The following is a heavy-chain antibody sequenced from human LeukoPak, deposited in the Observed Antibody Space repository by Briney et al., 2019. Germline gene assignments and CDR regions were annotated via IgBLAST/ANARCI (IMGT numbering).Heavy chain of an antibody. CDR3: ARHGGIIAAAGTRAFDI. CDR1: GGSISSSGYY. V-gene: IGHV4-39*01. J-gene: IGHJ3*02. Sequence: KPSEPLSLTCIVSGGSISSSGYYWGWIRQPPGKGLEWIGSFLYSGTTHYNTSLKSRVTISRDTSKNQFSLKLTSVTAADTAVYHCARHGGIIAAAGTRAFDIWGQGTMVTVSS. D-gene: IGHD6-13*01. CDR2: FLYSGTT.